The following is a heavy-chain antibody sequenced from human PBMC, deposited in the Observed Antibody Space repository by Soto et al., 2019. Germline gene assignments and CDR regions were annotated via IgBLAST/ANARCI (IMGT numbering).Heavy chain of an antibody. CDR1: GGTFSSYA. V-gene: IGHV1-69*06. Sequence: QVQLVQSGAEVKKPGSSVKVSCKASGGTFSSYAISWVRQAPGQGLEWMGGIIPIFGTANYAQKFQGRVTITADKSTSTAYMELSSLTSEDTAVYYCSRSTIFGVVIIRYYGMDVWGQGTTVTVSS. CDR3: SRSTIFGVVIIRYYGMDV. J-gene: IGHJ6*02. CDR2: IIPIFGTA. D-gene: IGHD3-3*01.